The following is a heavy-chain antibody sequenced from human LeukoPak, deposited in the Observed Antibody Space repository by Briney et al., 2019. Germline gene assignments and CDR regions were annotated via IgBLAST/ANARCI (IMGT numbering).Heavy chain of an antibody. V-gene: IGHV4-61*02. J-gene: IGHJ6*03. CDR2: IYASGKT. D-gene: IGHD2-8*01. Sequence: PSETLSLTCTLSGGSISSDSYYWSWIRQPAGKGLEWIGRIYASGKTNYNPSLKNRVTIAVDTSKKQVSLKVTAMTAADTAVYYCARVNSDCSNEICNVGYYYYMDVWGKGTTVTVSS. CDR1: GGSISSDSYY. CDR3: ARVNSDCSNEICNVGYYYYMDV.